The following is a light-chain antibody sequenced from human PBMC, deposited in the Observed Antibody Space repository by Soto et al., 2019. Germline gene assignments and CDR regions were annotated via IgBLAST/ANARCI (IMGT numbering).Light chain of an antibody. CDR3: SSYTSSSTVL. CDR2: DVS. V-gene: IGLV2-14*03. J-gene: IGLJ2*01. CDR1: SSDVGGYNY. Sequence: QSVLTQPASVSGSPGQSITISCTGTSSDVGGYNYVSWYQQHPGKAPKLMIYDVSNRPSGVSNRFSASKSGNTASLTISGLQAEDEADYYCSSYTSSSTVLFGGGTKLTVL.